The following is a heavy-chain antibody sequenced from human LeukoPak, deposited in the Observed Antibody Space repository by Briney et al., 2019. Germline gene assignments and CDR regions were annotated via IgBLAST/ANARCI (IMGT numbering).Heavy chain of an antibody. Sequence: SETLSLTCAVYGGSFSGYYWSWIRQPPGKGLEWIGEINHSGSTNFNPSLKSRVTISVDTSKNQFSLKLSSVTAADTAVYYCASRSSTSGTTTDYWGQGTLVTVSS. D-gene: IGHD2-2*01. V-gene: IGHV4-34*01. CDR1: GGSFSGYY. CDR2: INHSGST. J-gene: IGHJ4*02. CDR3: ASRSSTSGTTTDY.